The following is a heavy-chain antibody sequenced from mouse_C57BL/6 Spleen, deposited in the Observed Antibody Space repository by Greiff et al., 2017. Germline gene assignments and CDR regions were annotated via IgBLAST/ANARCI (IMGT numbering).Heavy chain of an antibody. J-gene: IGHJ2*01. V-gene: IGHV1-69*01. CDR3: ARGTTVVATGD. Sequence: QVQLQQPGAELVMPGASVKLSCKASGYTFTSYWMHWVKQRPGQGLGWIGEIDPSDSYTNYNQKFKGKSTLTVDKSSTTAYMQLSSLTSEDSAVYYCARGTTVVATGDWGKGTTLTVSS. CDR2: IDPSDSYT. D-gene: IGHD1-1*01. CDR1: GYTFTSYW.